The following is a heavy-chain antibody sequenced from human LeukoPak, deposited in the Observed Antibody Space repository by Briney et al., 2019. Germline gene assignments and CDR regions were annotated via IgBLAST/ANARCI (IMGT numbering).Heavy chain of an antibody. J-gene: IGHJ4*02. CDR1: GGSISSSSYY. V-gene: IGHV4-39*07. Sequence: RASETLSITCTVSGGSISSSSYYWGWIRQPPGKGLEWIGSIYYSGSTYYNPSLKSRVTISVDTSKNQFSLKLSSVTAADTAVYYCARPRGCSSNRCNNFDYWGQGALVTVSS. D-gene: IGHD2-2*01. CDR3: ARPRGCSSNRCNNFDY. CDR2: IYYSGST.